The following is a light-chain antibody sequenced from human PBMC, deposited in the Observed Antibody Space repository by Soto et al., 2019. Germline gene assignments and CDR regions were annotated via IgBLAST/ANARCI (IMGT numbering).Light chain of an antibody. CDR3: QQYGSSPIT. Sequence: EIVLTQSPGTLSLSPGERATLSCRASQSVSSSYLAWYQQKPGQAPRLLIYGASGTTTGIRDTFSGSGSGTDFTLTISRLEPEDFAVYYCQQYGSSPITFGQGTRLEIK. CDR2: GAS. V-gene: IGKV3-20*01. J-gene: IGKJ5*01. CDR1: QSVSSSY.